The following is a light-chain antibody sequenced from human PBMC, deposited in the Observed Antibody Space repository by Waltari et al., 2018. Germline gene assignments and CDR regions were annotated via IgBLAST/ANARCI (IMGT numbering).Light chain of an antibody. V-gene: IGLV2-14*03. J-gene: IGLJ1*01. CDR1: SSDVGGSNF. CDR2: DVT. Sequence: QSPLTQPASVSVSPGQSITISSTGTSSDVGGSNFFSWYQQQPGKVPKLIIYDVTNRPAGVSNRFSGSKSGNTASLTISGLQAEDEADYYCRSYPTSSTYVFGTGTKVTVL. CDR3: RSYPTSSTYV.